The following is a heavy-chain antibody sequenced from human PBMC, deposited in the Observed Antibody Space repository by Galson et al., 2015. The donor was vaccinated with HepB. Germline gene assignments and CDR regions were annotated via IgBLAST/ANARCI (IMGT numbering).Heavy chain of an antibody. CDR3: ARELIGYCRSTSCQRPAYYYGMDV. J-gene: IGHJ6*02. Sequence: SLRLSCAASGFTFSSYSMNWVRQAPGKGLEWVSSISSISSYIYYADSVKGRFTISRDNAKNSLYLQMNSLRAEDTAVYYCARELIGYCRSTSCQRPAYYYGMDVWGQGTTVTVSS. CDR1: GFTFSSYS. D-gene: IGHD2-2*01. CDR2: ISSISSYI. V-gene: IGHV3-21*01.